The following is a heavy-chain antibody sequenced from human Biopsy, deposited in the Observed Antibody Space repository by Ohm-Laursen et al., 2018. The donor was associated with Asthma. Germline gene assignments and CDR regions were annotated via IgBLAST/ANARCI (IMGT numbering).Heavy chain of an antibody. V-gene: IGHV3-64D*08. CDR2: IATDGSNK. Sequence: SLRLSCAASGFTFSSDSMHWVRQAPGRGPEYVSFIATDGSNKFYADSVKGRFTVSRDNSKHTLYLHMTGLRADDTGVYYCVKDHSAGYYYFDDRGQGAQVTVSS. D-gene: IGHD2-21*01. J-gene: IGHJ4*02. CDR1: GFTFSSDS. CDR3: VKDHSAGYYYFDD.